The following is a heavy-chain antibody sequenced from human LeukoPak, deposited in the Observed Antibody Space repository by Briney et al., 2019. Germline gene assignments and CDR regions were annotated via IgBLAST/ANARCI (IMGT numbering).Heavy chain of an antibody. Sequence: SETLSLTCTVSGGSISSSSYYWGWIRQPPGKGLEWIGSIYYSGSTYYNPSLKSRVTISVDTSKNQFSLKLSSVTAADTAVYYCARVVWFGTHVDFDYWGQGTLVTVSS. J-gene: IGHJ4*02. CDR3: ARVVWFGTHVDFDY. CDR2: IYYSGST. D-gene: IGHD3-10*01. V-gene: IGHV4-39*07. CDR1: GGSISSSSYY.